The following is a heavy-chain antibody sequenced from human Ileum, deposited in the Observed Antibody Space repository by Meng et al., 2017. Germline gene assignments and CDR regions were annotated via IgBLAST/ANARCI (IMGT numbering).Heavy chain of an antibody. Sequence: QVQLQESGPGLVKPSGTLSLTCAVSGGSISNGKWWSWVRQPPGKGLEWSGEISQSGTTNYYPSLNSRVSISLDKANNHLSLTLTSVTAADTAVYYCATYGSGFTPPLDPWGQGILVTVSS. V-gene: IGHV4-4*02. CDR1: GGSISNGKW. CDR2: ISQSGTT. D-gene: IGHD3-10*01. CDR3: ATYGSGFTPPLDP. J-gene: IGHJ5*02.